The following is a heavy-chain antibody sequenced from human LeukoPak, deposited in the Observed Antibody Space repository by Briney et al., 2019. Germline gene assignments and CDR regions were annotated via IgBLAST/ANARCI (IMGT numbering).Heavy chain of an antibody. Sequence: PSETLSLTCTVSGGSISSYYWSWIRQPPGKGLEWIGYIYYSGSTNYNPSLKSRVTISVDTSKNQFSLKLSSVTAADTAVYYCARDHRSSSWYYFDYWGQGTLVTVSS. CDR2: IYYSGST. CDR1: GGSISSYY. CDR3: ARDHRSSSWYYFDY. D-gene: IGHD6-13*01. J-gene: IGHJ4*02. V-gene: IGHV4-59*01.